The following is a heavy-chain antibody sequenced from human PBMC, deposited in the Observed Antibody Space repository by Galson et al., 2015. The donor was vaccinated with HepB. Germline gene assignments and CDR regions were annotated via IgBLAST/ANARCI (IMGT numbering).Heavy chain of an antibody. CDR1: GFTFSSYG. J-gene: IGHJ6*02. Sequence: SLRLSCAASGFTFSSYGMHWVRQAPGKGLEWVAVISYDGSNKYYADSVKGRFTISRDNSKNTLYLQMNSLRAEDTAVYYCAKDRNQKYYYYYGMDVWGQGTTVTVSS. V-gene: IGHV3-30*18. CDR3: AKDRNQKYYYYYGMDV. CDR2: ISYDGSNK.